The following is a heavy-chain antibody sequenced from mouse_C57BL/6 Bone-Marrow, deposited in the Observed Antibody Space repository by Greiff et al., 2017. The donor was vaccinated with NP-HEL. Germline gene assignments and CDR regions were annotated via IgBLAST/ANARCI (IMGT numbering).Heavy chain of an antibody. V-gene: IGHV5-17*01. CDR2: ISSGSSTI. CDR3: ARREAY. CDR1: GFTFSDYG. Sequence: VQLKESGGGLVKPGGSLKLSCAASGFTFSDYGMHWVRQAPEKGLEWVAYISSGSSTIYYADTVKGRFTISRDNAKNTLFLQMTSLRSEDTAMYYCARREAYWGQGTLVTVSA. J-gene: IGHJ3*01.